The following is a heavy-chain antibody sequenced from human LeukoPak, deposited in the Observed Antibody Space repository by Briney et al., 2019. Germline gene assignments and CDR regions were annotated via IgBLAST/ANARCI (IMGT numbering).Heavy chain of an antibody. CDR1: GFTFCCQA. D-gene: IGHD3-10*01. CDR3: VRGYFGPAY. V-gene: IGHV3-74*01. Sequence: PGGSLRLFYAASGFTFCCQATIGVRQAPGEGLVWVSRINNDGSDVTYADSVKGRFTSSRDNAKNTLYLQMNSLRDDDTGVYFRVRGYFGPAYWSEPSLVTGSS. J-gene: IGHJ4*01. CDR2: INNDGSDV.